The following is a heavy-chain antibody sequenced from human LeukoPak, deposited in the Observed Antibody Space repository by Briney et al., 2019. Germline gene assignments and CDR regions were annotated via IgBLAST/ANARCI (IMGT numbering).Heavy chain of an antibody. CDR1: GGTFSSYA. V-gene: IGHV1-69*04. Sequence: SVKVPCKASGGTFSSYAISWVRQAPGQGLEWMGRIIPILGIANYAQKFQGRVTITADKSTSTAYMELSSLRSEDTAVYYCASIPHYYDSSGGWSYWGQGTLVTVSS. D-gene: IGHD3-22*01. CDR3: ASIPHYYDSSGGWSY. J-gene: IGHJ4*02. CDR2: IIPILGIA.